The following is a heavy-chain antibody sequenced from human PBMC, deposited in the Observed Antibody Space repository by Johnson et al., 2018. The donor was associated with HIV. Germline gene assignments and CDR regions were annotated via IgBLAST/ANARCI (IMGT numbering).Heavy chain of an antibody. Sequence: QMQLVESGGGLIQPGGSLRLSCAASGFTVSSNYMSWVRQAPGKGLEWVAVISYDASNKYYGDSVKGRFTISRDNSKKKVFLQMNSLRHEDTAVYFCAKSSIAVQDAFDIWGQGTMVTVSS. J-gene: IGHJ3*02. D-gene: IGHD6-19*01. CDR1: GFTVSSNY. CDR2: ISYDASNK. CDR3: AKSSIAVQDAFDI. V-gene: IGHV3-30-3*01.